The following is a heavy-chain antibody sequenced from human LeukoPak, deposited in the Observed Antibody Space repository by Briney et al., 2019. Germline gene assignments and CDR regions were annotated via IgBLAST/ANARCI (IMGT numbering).Heavy chain of an antibody. V-gene: IGHV3-64*01. Sequence: GGSLRLSCAASGFTFSSYAMHWVRQAPGKGLEYVSAISSNGGSTYYANSVKGRFTISRDNSKNTLYLQMGSLRAEDMAVYYCATGIAVAGVFDYWGQGTLVTVSS. CDR3: ATGIAVAGVFDY. CDR1: GFTFSSYA. J-gene: IGHJ4*02. CDR2: ISSNGGST. D-gene: IGHD6-19*01.